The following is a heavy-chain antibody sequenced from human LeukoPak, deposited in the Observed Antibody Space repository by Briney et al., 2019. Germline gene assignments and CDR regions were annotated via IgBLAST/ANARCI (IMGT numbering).Heavy chain of an antibody. CDR3: ARPPAGAAYYFDY. J-gene: IGHJ4*02. D-gene: IGHD1-26*01. CDR1: GGTFSSYA. V-gene: IGHV1-69*13. Sequence: ASVKVSCKASGGTFSSYAISWVRQAPGQGLEWMGGIIPIFGTANYAQKFQGRVTITADESTSTAYMELSGLRSEDTAVYYCARPPAGAAYYFDYWGQGTLVTVSS. CDR2: IIPIFGTA.